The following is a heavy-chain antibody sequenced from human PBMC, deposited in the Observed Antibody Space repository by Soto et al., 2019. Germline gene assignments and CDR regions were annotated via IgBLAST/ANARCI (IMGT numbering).Heavy chain of an antibody. J-gene: IGHJ3*02. Sequence: PSETLSLTCTVSGGSISSYYWSWIRQPPGKGLEWIGYIYYSGSTNYNPSLKSRVTISVDTSKNQFSLKLSSATAADTAEYYCARLSRKPVSITIFGPKRNDAFDIWGQGTMVTVSS. CDR2: IYYSGST. CDR1: GGSISSYY. V-gene: IGHV4-59*08. CDR3: ARLSRKPVSITIFGPKRNDAFDI. D-gene: IGHD3-3*01.